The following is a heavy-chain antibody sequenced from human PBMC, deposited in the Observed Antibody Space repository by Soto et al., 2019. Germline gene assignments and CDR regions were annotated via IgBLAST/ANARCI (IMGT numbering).Heavy chain of an antibody. CDR2: IIPIFGTA. CDR3: ARDPPYYYDSSGYQDY. V-gene: IGHV1-69*13. D-gene: IGHD3-22*01. CDR1: GGSFSSYA. Sequence: GASVKVSSKASGGSFSSYAISWVRHSPGQGLEWMGGIIPIFGTANYAQKFQGRVTITADESTSTAYMELSSLRSEDTAVYYCARDPPYYYDSSGYQDYWGQGTPVTVS. J-gene: IGHJ4*02.